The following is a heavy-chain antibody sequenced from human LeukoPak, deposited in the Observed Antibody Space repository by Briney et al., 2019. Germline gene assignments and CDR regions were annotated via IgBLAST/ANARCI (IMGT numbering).Heavy chain of an antibody. D-gene: IGHD6-13*01. CDR3: ARARIAGTLIIDDY. CDR2: ISAYNGNT. CDR1: GHTFTSYG. V-gene: IGHV1-18*01. J-gene: IGHJ4*02. Sequence: ASVKVSCKASGHTFTSYGISWVRQAPGQGLEWMGWISAYNGNTNYAQKLQGRVTMTTDTSTSTAYMELRSLRSDDTAVYYCARARIAGTLIIDDYWGQGTLVTVSS.